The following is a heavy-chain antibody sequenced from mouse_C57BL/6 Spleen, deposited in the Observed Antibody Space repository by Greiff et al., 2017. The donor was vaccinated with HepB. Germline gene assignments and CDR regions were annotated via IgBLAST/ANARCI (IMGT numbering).Heavy chain of an antibody. Sequence: QVHVKQPGAELVKPGASVKLSCKASGYTFTSYWMQWVKQRPGQGLEWIGEIDPSDSYTNYNQKFKGKATLTVDTSSSTAYMQLSSLTSEDSAVYYCARSSFYGNSDYWGQGTTLTVSS. V-gene: IGHV1-50*01. CDR1: GYTFTSYW. J-gene: IGHJ2*01. D-gene: IGHD2-10*01. CDR3: ARSSFYGNSDY. CDR2: IDPSDSYT.